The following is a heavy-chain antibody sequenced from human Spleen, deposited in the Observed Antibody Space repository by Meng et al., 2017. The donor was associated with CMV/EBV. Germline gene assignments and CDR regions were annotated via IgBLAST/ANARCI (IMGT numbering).Heavy chain of an antibody. J-gene: IGHJ5*02. CDR3: ARIPYCSGGSCHFDP. CDR2: ISSSSTI. D-gene: IGHD2-15*01. V-gene: IGHV3-69-1*01. Sequence: GESLKISCAASGFTFSDYYMNWVRQAPGKGLEWVSSISSSSTIYYADSVKGRFTISRDNSKNTLYLQMNSLRAEDTAVYYCARIPYCSGGSCHFDPWGQGTLVTVSS. CDR1: GFTFSDYY.